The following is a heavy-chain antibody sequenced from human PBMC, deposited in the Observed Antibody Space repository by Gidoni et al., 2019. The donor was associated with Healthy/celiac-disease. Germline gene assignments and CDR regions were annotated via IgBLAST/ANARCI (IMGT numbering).Heavy chain of an antibody. CDR2: ISSSSSYI. CDR1: GFTFSSYS. CDR3: ASLAARRGDFDY. Sequence: EVQLVESGGGLVKPGGSLRLSCAASGFTFSSYSMNWVRQAPGKGLEWVSSISSSSSYIYYADSVKGRFTISRDNAKNSLYLQMNSLRAEDTAVYYCASLAARRGDFDYGGQGTLVTVSS. D-gene: IGHD6-6*01. V-gene: IGHV3-21*01. J-gene: IGHJ4*02.